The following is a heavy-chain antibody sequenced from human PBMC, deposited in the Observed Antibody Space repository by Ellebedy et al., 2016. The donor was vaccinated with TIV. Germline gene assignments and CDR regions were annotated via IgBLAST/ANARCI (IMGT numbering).Heavy chain of an antibody. CDR3: ARGWGYYYDSSGPIDY. Sequence: SETLSLTCTLSGGSVSNDNYYWSWIRQPPGKGLEWIGSIYHSGSTYYNPSLKSRVTISVDTSKNQFSLKLSSVTAADTAVYYCARGWGYYYDSSGPIDYWGQGTLVTVSS. J-gene: IGHJ4*02. CDR2: IYHSGST. V-gene: IGHV4-39*07. D-gene: IGHD3-22*01. CDR1: GGSVSNDNYY.